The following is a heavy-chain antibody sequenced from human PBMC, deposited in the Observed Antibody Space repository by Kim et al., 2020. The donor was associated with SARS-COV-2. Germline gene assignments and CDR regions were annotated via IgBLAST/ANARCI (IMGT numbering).Heavy chain of an antibody. CDR3: AKEFGWVPRYDMDY. V-gene: IGHV3-23*01. J-gene: IGHJ4*02. Sequence: ADSVKGRFTISRDNSKNTRYLQMNSLRAEDTAVYYCAKEFGWVPRYDMDYWGQGTLVTVSS. D-gene: IGHD3-22*01.